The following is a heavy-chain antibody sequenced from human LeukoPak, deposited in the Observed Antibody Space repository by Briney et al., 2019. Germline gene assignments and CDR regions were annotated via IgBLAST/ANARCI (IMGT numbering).Heavy chain of an antibody. D-gene: IGHD3-10*01. V-gene: IGHV4-31*03. CDR1: GGSISSGGYY. CDR2: IYYSGST. Sequence: SQTLSLTCTVSGGSISSGGYYWSWIGQHPGKGLEWIGYIYYSGSTYYNPSLKSRVTISVDTSKNQFSLKLSSVTAADTAVYYCASLGGSSWDPPFDPWGQGTLVTVSS. CDR3: ASLGGSSWDPPFDP. J-gene: IGHJ5*02.